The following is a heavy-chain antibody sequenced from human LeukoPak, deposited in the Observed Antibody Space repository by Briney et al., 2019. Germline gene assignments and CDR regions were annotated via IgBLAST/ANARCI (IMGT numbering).Heavy chain of an antibody. CDR3: ARDHREYCRADCYFDY. D-gene: IGHD2-21*02. J-gene: IGHJ4*02. CDR1: GYTFTSYY. Sequence: GASVKVSCKASGYTFTSYYMHWVRQAPRQGLEWMGIINPSGGSTSYAQKFQGRVTMTRDTSTSTVYMELSSLRSEDTAVYYCARDHREYCRADCYFDYWGQGTLVTVSS. V-gene: IGHV1-46*01. CDR2: INPSGGST.